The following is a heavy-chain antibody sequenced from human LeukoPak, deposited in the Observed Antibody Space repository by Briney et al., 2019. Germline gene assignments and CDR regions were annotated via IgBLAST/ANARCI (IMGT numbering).Heavy chain of an antibody. D-gene: IGHD3-22*01. CDR3: AKRGVVIRVILVGFHKEAYYFDS. CDR1: GIALSNYG. V-gene: IGHV3-23*01. Sequence: AGGSLRLSRAVSGIALSNYGMSWVRQAPGKGLEWVAGITGSGGSTNYADSVKGRFTISRDNPKNTLYLQMNSLRAEDTAVYFCAKRGVVIRVILVGFHKEAYYFDSWGQGALVTVSS. CDR2: ITGSGGST. J-gene: IGHJ4*02.